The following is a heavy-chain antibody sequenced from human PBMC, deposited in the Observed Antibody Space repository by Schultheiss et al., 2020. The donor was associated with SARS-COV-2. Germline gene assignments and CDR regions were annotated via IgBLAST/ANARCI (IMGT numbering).Heavy chain of an antibody. D-gene: IGHD5-12*01. CDR1: GGSFSGYY. J-gene: IGHJ3*02. CDR2: IYYSGST. V-gene: IGHV4-59*01. CDR3: ARDRGYSGYDAFDI. Sequence: SETLSLTCAVYGGSFSGYYWSWIRQPPGKALEWIGYIYYSGSTNYNPSLKSRVTISVDTSKNQFSLKLSSVTAADTAVYYCARDRGYSGYDAFDIWGQGTMVTVSS.